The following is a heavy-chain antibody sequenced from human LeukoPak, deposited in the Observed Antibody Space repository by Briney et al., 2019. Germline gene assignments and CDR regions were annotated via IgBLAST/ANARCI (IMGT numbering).Heavy chain of an antibody. D-gene: IGHD3-10*01. J-gene: IGHJ5*02. CDR3: ARDGVSAIEYNWFDP. Sequence: SETLSLTCTVSGGSISSYYWSWIRQPAGKGLEWIGRIYTSGSTNYNPSLKSRVTMSVDTSKNQFSLKLSSVTAADTAVYYCARDGVSAIEYNWFDPWGQGTLVTVSS. CDR2: IYTSGST. V-gene: IGHV4-4*07. CDR1: GGSISSYY.